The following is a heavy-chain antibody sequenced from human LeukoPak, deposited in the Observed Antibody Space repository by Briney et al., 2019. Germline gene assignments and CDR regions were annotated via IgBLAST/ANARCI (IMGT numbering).Heavy chain of an antibody. CDR3: ARDRGRQQFDY. Sequence: GGSLRLSCVASEFIFSTSWMSWVRQAPGKGLERVANINEDGSETYYADSVKGRLTISRDNAKNSVYLQMNSLRAEDTAIYYCARDRGRQQFDYWGLGTLVTVSS. V-gene: IGHV3-7*01. CDR1: EFIFSTSW. J-gene: IGHJ4*02. CDR2: INEDGSET. D-gene: IGHD1/OR15-1a*01.